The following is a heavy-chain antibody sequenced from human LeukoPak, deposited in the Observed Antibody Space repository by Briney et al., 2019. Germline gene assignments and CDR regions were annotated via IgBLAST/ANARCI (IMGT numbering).Heavy chain of an antibody. V-gene: IGHV1-69*13. J-gene: IGHJ5*02. CDR2: IIPIFGTA. Sequence: ASVKVSCKASGGTFSSYAISWVRQAPGQGLEWMGGIIPIFGTANYAQKFQGRVTITADESTSTAYMELSSLRSEDTAVYYCARDRQEAAAEASGGFSWFDPWGQGTLVTVSS. CDR3: ARDRQEAAAEASGGFSWFDP. CDR1: GGTFSSYA. D-gene: IGHD6-13*01.